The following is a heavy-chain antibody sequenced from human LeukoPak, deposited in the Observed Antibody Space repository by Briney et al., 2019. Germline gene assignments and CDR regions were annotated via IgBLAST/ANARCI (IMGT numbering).Heavy chain of an antibody. J-gene: IGHJ6*03. D-gene: IGHD6-13*01. Sequence: SETLSLTCTVSGGSISSYYWSWIRQPPGKGLEWIGYISYSGSTNYNPSLKSRVTISVDTSKNQFSLKLSSVTAADTAVYYCARDSGGSSWAFPYYYYYYMDVWGKGTTVTISS. CDR3: ARDSGGSSWAFPYYYYYYMDV. V-gene: IGHV4-59*01. CDR2: ISYSGST. CDR1: GGSISSYY.